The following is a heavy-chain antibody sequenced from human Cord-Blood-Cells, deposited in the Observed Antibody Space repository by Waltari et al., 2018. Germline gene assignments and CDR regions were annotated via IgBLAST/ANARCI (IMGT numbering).Heavy chain of an antibody. CDR3: ARDLTPNTLGYCSGGSCYYYYYGMDV. CDR1: GYTFTSYA. Sequence: QVQLVQSGAEVKKPGASVKVSCKASGYTFTSYAMHWVRQAPGQRLEWMGGINAGNGNTKYSQKFQGRVTITRDTSASTAYMELSSLRSEDTAVYYCARDLTPNTLGYCSGGSCYYYYYGMDVWGQGTTVTVSS. D-gene: IGHD2-15*01. CDR2: INAGNGNT. J-gene: IGHJ6*02. V-gene: IGHV1-3*01.